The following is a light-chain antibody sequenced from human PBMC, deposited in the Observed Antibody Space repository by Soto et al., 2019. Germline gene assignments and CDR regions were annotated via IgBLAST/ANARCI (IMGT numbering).Light chain of an antibody. Sequence: DIQMTQSPSSLSASVGDRVTITCRASQSIINYLNWYQLRPGKAPRLLIYAASSLQSGVPSRFTGGGSGKYFTLTISNLQPEDFATYCCKQSFSTPHTFGGGTKVEIK. CDR2: AAS. CDR3: KQSFSTPHT. J-gene: IGKJ4*01. V-gene: IGKV1-39*01. CDR1: QSIINY.